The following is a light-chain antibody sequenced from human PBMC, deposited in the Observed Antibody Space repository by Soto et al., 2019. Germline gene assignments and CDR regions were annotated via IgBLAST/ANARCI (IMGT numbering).Light chain of an antibody. CDR1: SSDVGGYNY. Sequence: QSVLAQPASVSGSPGQSTIISCTGTSSDVGGYNYVSWYQQHPGKAPKFLIYEVDNRAPGVSDRFSGSKSGNTASLTISGLQAEDEADYYCSSYTSSNTLVFGTGTKVTVL. CDR2: EVD. J-gene: IGLJ1*01. CDR3: SSYTSSNTLV. V-gene: IGLV2-14*01.